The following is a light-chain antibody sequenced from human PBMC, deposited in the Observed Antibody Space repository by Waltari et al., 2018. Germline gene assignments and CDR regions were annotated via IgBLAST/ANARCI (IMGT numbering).Light chain of an antibody. V-gene: IGLV1-40*01. CDR1: SSNIGSYS. J-gene: IGLJ1*01. CDR2: QDN. CDR3: LSYDRSLSGYI. Sequence: QSVVTQPPPVSGAPGQRVTISCTGSSSNIGSYSVSWYQQLPGTTPKLPIYQDNQRPSGVSDRFSGSKSGSSASLTITGLQTEDEADYYCLSYDRSLSGYIFGAGTRLTVL.